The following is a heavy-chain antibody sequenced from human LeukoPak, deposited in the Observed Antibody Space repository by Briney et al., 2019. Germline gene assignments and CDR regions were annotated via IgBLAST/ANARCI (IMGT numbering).Heavy chain of an antibody. V-gene: IGHV1-3*01. CDR2: INAGNGNT. D-gene: IGHD3-10*01. Sequence: ASVKVSCKASGYTFTSYAMHWVRQAPGQRLEWMGWINAGNGNTKYSQKFQGRVTITRDTSASTAYMELSSLRSEDTAVYYCARQTMVRGARGEFDYWGQGTLVTVSS. CDR1: GYTFTSYA. CDR3: ARQTMVRGARGEFDY. J-gene: IGHJ4*02.